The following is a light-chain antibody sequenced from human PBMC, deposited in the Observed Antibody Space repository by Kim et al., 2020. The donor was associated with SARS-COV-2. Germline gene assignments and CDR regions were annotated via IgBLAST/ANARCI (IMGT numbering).Light chain of an antibody. J-gene: IGKJ2*01. CDR2: KAS. Sequence: DIQMTQSPSTLSASVGDRVTITCRASQSISSWLAWYQQKPGKAPKLLIYKASSLESGVPSRFSGSGSGTEFTLTISSLQPDDFATYYCQQYNSYPYTYGQGTKLDI. V-gene: IGKV1-5*03. CDR3: QQYNSYPYT. CDR1: QSISSW.